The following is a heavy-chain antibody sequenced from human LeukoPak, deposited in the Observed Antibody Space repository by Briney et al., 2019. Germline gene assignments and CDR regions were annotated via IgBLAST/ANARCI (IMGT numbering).Heavy chain of an antibody. Sequence: TGRSLRLSCTASGFTFSGSAKHWVRQASGKGLNWVSYISSIGTTTYYADSVKGRFTISRDNAKRSLYLQMNSLTAEDTAVYYCARSGGTYGWFDPWGQGTLVTVSS. J-gene: IGHJ5*02. D-gene: IGHD1-26*01. CDR1: GFTFSGSA. V-gene: IGHV3-48*03. CDR2: ISSIGTTT. CDR3: ARSGGTYGWFDP.